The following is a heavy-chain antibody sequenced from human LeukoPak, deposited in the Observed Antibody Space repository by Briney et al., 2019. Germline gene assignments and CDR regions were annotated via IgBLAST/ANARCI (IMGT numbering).Heavy chain of an antibody. CDR2: IYYSGST. D-gene: IGHD1-26*01. J-gene: IGHJ4*02. V-gene: IGHV4-39*01. CDR3: ARSEGELLNY. Sequence: SETLSLTCTVSGGSISSSSYYWGWIRQPPGKGLEWIGSIYYSGSTYYNPSLESRVTISVDTSKNQFSLKLSSVTAADTAVYYCARSEGELLNYWGQGTLVTVSS. CDR1: GGSISSSSYY.